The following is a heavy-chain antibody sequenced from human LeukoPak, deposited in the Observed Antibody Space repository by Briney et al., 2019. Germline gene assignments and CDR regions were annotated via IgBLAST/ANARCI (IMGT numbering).Heavy chain of an antibody. J-gene: IGHJ4*02. Sequence: ASVKVSCKASGYTFTSYGISWVRQAPGQGLEWMGWISAYNGNTNYAQKLQGRVTMTTGTSTSTAYMEQRSLRSDDTAVYYCARDPQTYDSSGYYYDAYFDYWGQGTLVTVSS. CDR1: GYTFTSYG. CDR3: ARDPQTYDSSGYYYDAYFDY. V-gene: IGHV1-18*01. D-gene: IGHD3-22*01. CDR2: ISAYNGNT.